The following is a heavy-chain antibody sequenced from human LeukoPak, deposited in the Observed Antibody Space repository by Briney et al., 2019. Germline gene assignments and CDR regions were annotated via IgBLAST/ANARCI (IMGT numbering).Heavy chain of an antibody. CDR1: GYSISSGYY. D-gene: IGHD2-15*01. V-gene: IGHV4-38-2*01. J-gene: IGHJ6*03. CDR2: IYHSGST. CDR3: ARRLGIGYCSGVSCYYYMDV. Sequence: SETLSLTCAVSGYSISSGYYWGWIRQPPGKGLEWIGSIYHSGSTYYNPSLKNRVSMSVDTSKNQFSLKLNSVTAADTAVYYCARRLGIGYCSGVSCYYYMDVWGKGTTVTVSS.